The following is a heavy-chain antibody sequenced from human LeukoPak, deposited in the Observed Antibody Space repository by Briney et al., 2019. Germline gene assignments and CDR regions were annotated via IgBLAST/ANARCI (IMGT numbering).Heavy chain of an antibody. D-gene: IGHD5-12*01. CDR3: ARQGGSVLHYSDY. CDR2: IYYSGST. Sequence: PSETLSLTCTVSGGSISSSSYYWGWIRQHQGQGLEWIGSIYYSGSTYYNPSLKSRVTISVDTSKNQFSLKLSSVTAADTAVYYCARQGGSVLHYSDYWGQGTLVTVSS. V-gene: IGHV4-39*01. J-gene: IGHJ4*02. CDR1: GGSISSSSYY.